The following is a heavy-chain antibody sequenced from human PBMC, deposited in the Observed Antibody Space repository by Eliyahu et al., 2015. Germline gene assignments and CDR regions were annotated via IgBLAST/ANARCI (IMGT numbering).Heavy chain of an antibody. D-gene: IGHD3-10*01. J-gene: IGHJ6*03. V-gene: IGHV4-31*03. CDR3: ARGPGFGELPPYYMDV. CDR2: IYYSGST. CDR1: GGSXXXGXYY. Sequence: QVQLQESGPGLVKPSQTLSLXXXVSGGSXXXGXYYWSXIRQHPGKGLEWIGYIYYSGSTYYNPSLKSRVTISVDTSKNQFSLKLSSVTAADTAVYYCARGPGFGELPPYYMDVWGKGTTVTVSS.